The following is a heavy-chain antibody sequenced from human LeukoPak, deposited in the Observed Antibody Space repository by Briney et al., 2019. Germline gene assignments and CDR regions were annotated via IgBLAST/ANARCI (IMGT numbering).Heavy chain of an antibody. CDR3: ARQRYCSGGSCYGWFDP. Sequence: ASVTVSFKASGYTFTSYAMHWMRQAPGQRLEWMGWINAGNGNTKYSQKFQGRVTITRDTSASTAYMELSSLRSEDTAVYYCARQRYCSGGSCYGWFDPWGQGTLVTVSS. D-gene: IGHD2-15*01. J-gene: IGHJ5*02. CDR2: INAGNGNT. CDR1: GYTFTSYA. V-gene: IGHV1-3*01.